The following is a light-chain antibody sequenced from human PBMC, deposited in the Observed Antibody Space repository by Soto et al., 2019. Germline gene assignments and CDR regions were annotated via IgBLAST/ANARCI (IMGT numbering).Light chain of an antibody. V-gene: IGKV1-39*01. Sequence: DIQMTQSPSSLSASVGDEVTITCRAGKHIMTYKNWYQLKPGKPPRLLIYAASSSKSGVRSRFRGSGSGTDFTLTISSLQPEDFATYSCQQSYNSPQTFGRGTKVDIK. J-gene: IGKJ1*01. CDR2: AAS. CDR3: QQSYNSPQT. CDR1: KHIMTY.